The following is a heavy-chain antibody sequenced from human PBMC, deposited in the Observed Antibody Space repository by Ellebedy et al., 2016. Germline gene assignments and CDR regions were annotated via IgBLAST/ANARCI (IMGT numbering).Heavy chain of an antibody. CDR3: AREGSFDY. CDR1: GFTFSSYS. V-gene: IGHV3-21*01. D-gene: IGHD2-15*01. J-gene: IGHJ4*02. Sequence: GESLKISCAASGFTFSSYSMNWVRQAPGKGLEWVSSISSSSSYIYYADSVKGRFTISRDNAKNSLYLQMNSLRAEDTAVYYCAREGSFDYWGQGTLVTVSS. CDR2: ISSSSSYI.